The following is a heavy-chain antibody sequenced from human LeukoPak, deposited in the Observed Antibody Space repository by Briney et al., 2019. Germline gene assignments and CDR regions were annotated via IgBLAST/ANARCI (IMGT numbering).Heavy chain of an antibody. CDR3: ARVKTWFGELFWYYYYMDV. CDR2: INHSGST. CDR1: GGSFSGYY. D-gene: IGHD3-10*01. V-gene: IGHV4-34*01. J-gene: IGHJ6*03. Sequence: SETLSLACAVYGGSFSGYYWSWIRQPPGKGLEWIGEINHSGSTNYNPPLKSRVTISVDTSKNQFSLKLSSVTAADAAVYYCARVKTWFGELFWYYYYMDVWGKGTTVTVSS.